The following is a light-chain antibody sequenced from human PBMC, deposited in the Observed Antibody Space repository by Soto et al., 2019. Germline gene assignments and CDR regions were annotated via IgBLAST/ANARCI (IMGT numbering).Light chain of an antibody. CDR1: SSDVGGYNY. Sequence: QSALTQPASVSGSPGQSITISCTGTSSDVGGYNYVSWXQQHPGKAPKLMIYEVSNRPSGVSNRFSGSKSGNTASLTISGLQAEDEADYYCSSYTSSSTYVFGTGTKLTVL. CDR2: EVS. J-gene: IGLJ1*01. V-gene: IGLV2-14*01. CDR3: SSYTSSSTYV.